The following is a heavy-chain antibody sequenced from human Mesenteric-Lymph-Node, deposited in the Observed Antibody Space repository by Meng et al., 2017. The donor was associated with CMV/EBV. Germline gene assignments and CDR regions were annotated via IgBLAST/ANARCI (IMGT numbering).Heavy chain of an antibody. J-gene: IGHJ6*02. CDR2: IKQDGSEK. CDR3: ATEISRIGSFTVVTALGHYYYVMDV. D-gene: IGHD3-3*01. CDR1: GFTFSSYW. V-gene: IGHV3-7*01. Sequence: GGSLRLSCAASGFTFSSYWMSWVRQAPGKGLEWVANIKQDGSEKYYVDSVKGRFTISRDNAKNSLYLQMNSLRAEDTAVYYCATEISRIGSFTVVTALGHYYYVMDVWGQGTTVTVSS.